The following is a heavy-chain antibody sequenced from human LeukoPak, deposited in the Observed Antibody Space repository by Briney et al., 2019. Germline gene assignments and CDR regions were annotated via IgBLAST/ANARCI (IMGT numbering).Heavy chain of an antibody. J-gene: IGHJ4*02. Sequence: GGSLRLSCAASGFTFSRSALNWVRQAPGKGLEWVSAISARSGSTYYAGSVKGRFTISRDNSKNTLYLQMNSLRAEDTALYYCAKSRADYFSFFDSWGQGALVTVSS. CDR2: ISARSGST. CDR3: AKSRADYFSFFDS. D-gene: IGHD2/OR15-2a*01. V-gene: IGHV3-23*01. CDR1: GFTFSRSA.